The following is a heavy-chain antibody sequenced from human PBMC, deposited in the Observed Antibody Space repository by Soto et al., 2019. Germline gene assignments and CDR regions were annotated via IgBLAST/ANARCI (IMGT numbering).Heavy chain of an antibody. Sequence: EVQVVESGGGLVKPGGSLRLSCAVSGFTFSTCTMNWVRQAPGKGLEWVASISSSDSTYYADSVEGRFTISRDNARKSLYLQMSSLRAEDTAVYYCSSEVQPVVRSEYDYWGQGTLVSVSS. CDR2: ISSSDST. CDR1: GFTFSTCT. V-gene: IGHV3-21*01. J-gene: IGHJ4*02. CDR3: SSEVQPVVRSEYDY. D-gene: IGHD1-1*01.